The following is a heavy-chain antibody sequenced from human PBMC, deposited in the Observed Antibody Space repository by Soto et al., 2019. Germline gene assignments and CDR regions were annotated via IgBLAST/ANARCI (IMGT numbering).Heavy chain of an antibody. V-gene: IGHV3-7*01. D-gene: IGHD1-20*01. J-gene: IGHJ4*02. CDR3: ASKWKAHDY. CDR2: IKHDGSEK. CDR1: GISFSTYW. Sequence: PGGSLRLSCAASGISFSTYWMSWVRQAPGKGLEWVANIKHDGSEKYYVDSVEGRFTISRDNAKNSLYLQMSSLRADDTAVYYCASKWKAHDYWGQGTLVTVSS.